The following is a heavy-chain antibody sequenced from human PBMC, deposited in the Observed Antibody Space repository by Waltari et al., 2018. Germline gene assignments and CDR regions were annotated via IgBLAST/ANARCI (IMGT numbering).Heavy chain of an antibody. J-gene: IGHJ4*02. CDR1: GYSISSGYY. Sequence: QVQLQESGPGLVKPSETLSLTCAVSGYSISSGYYWGWIRQPPGKGLEWIGSIYHSGRTYYNPSLKSRVTISVDTSKNQFSLKLSSVTAADTAVYYCARHYGIVVVHFDYWGQGTLVTVSS. CDR2: IYHSGRT. CDR3: ARHYGIVVVHFDY. D-gene: IGHD3-22*01. V-gene: IGHV4-38-2*01.